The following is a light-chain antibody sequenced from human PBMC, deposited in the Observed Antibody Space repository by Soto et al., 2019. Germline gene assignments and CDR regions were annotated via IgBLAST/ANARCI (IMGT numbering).Light chain of an antibody. V-gene: IGKV3-15*01. J-gene: IGKJ4*01. CDR3: QQYNNWPPLT. Sequence: EIVMTQSPATLSVSPGERATLSCRASQSVSSNLAWYQQKPSQAPRLLIYGASTRATGIPARFSGSGSGTEFTLTINSLQSEDYAVCYCQQYNNWPPLTFGGGPKVEIK. CDR2: GAS. CDR1: QSVSSN.